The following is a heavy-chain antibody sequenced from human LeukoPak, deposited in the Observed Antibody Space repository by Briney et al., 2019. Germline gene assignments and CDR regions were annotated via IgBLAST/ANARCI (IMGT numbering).Heavy chain of an antibody. CDR2: ISGSGGST. V-gene: IGHV3-23*01. Sequence: GGSLRLSCAASGFTFSSYGMHWVRQAPGKGLEWVSAISGSGGSTYYADSVKGRFTISRDNSKNTLYLQMNSLRAEDTAVYYCARGGRWFGEPFDYWGQGTLVTVSS. D-gene: IGHD3-10*01. CDR1: GFTFSSYG. CDR3: ARGGRWFGEPFDY. J-gene: IGHJ4*02.